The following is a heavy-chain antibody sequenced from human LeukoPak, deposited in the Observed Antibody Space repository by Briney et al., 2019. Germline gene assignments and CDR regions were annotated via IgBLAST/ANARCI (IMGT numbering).Heavy chain of an antibody. CDR2: ISSSGSTI. CDR3: ARQYPSHDAFDI. D-gene: IGHD4-11*01. J-gene: IGHJ3*02. V-gene: IGHV3-11*04. CDR1: GFTFSDYY. Sequence: GGSLRLSCAASGFTFSDYYMSWIRQAPGKGLEWVSYISSSGSTIYYADSVKGRFTISRDNSKNTLYLQMGSLRAEDMAVYYCARQYPSHDAFDIWGQGTMVTVSS.